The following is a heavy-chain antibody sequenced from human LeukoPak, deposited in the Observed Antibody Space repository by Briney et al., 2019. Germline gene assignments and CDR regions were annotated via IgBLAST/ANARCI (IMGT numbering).Heavy chain of an antibody. CDR3: AKNGGGGDYGDYGAWFDP. CDR2: INSDGSEG. J-gene: IGHJ5*02. CDR1: GFTFSNAW. Sequence: PGGSLRLSCAASGFTFSNAWMNWVRQAPGKGLEWVASINSDGSEGYYADVVKGRFTISRDNAKNSLYLQMNSLRAEDTAVYYCAKNGGGGDYGDYGAWFDPWGQGTLVTVSS. V-gene: IGHV3-7*01. D-gene: IGHD4-17*01.